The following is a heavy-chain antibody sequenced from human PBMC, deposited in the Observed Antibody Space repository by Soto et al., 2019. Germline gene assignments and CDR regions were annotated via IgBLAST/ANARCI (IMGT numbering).Heavy chain of an antibody. J-gene: IGHJ4*02. Sequence: QLQLQESGPGLVKPSETLSLTCTVSGGSISSNNYYWGWIRQPPGKGLEWIGSIYYSGSTYYNPSLKSRVTISVDTSKTQFPLKLSSVTATDTAVYSCATRVGQLWLQSDYWGQGTLVTVSS. V-gene: IGHV4-39*01. CDR2: IYYSGST. CDR3: ATRVGQLWLQSDY. D-gene: IGHD5-18*01. CDR1: GGSISSNNYY.